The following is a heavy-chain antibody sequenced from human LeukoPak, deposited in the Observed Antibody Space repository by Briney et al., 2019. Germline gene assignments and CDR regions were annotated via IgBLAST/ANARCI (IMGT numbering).Heavy chain of an antibody. CDR2: IKSDGRGT. CDR3: ARPLIGSYYYYMDV. J-gene: IGHJ6*03. D-gene: IGHD3-22*01. V-gene: IGHV3-7*01. Sequence: QPGGSLRLSCAASGFIFSNYWMTWVRQAPGKGLEWVANIKSDGRGTYYVDSVKGRFTISRDNAKNSLYLQMNSLRAEDTAVYYCARPLIGSYYYYMDVWGKGTTVTVSS. CDR1: GFIFSNYW.